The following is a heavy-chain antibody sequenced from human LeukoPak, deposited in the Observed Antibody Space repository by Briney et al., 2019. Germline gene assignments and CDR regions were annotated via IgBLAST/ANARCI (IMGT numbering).Heavy chain of an antibody. Sequence: SETLSLTCAVYGGSFSGYYWSWIRQPPGKGLEWIGEINHSGSTNYNPSLKSRVTISVDTSKNQFSLKLSSVTAADTAVYYCARSRYCSNNRWYSGWFGPWGPGNPVTVSS. CDR3: ARSRYCSNNRWYSGWFGP. V-gene: IGHV4-34*01. CDR1: GGSFSGYY. CDR2: INHSGST. D-gene: IGHD2-2*01. J-gene: IGHJ5*01.